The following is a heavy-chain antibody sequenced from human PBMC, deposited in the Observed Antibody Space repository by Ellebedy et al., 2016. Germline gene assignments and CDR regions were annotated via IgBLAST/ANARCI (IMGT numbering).Heavy chain of an antibody. V-gene: IGHV3-23*01. D-gene: IGHD2-15*01. CDR2: ISGSGGST. Sequence: GESLKISCAASGFTFNSYAMSRVRQAPGKGLEWVSAISGSGGSTYYADSVKGRFTISRDNSKNTLYLQMNSLRAEDTAVYYCAMCSGGSCYSGDYFDYWGQGTLVTVSS. J-gene: IGHJ4*02. CDR3: AMCSGGSCYSGDYFDY. CDR1: GFTFNSYA.